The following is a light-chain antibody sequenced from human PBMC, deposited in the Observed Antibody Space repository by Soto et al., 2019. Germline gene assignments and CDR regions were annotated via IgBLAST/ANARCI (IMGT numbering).Light chain of an antibody. J-gene: IGKJ1*01. CDR2: GAS. CDR1: QSVSSDY. CDR3: QHYNSYSEA. Sequence: DIVLTQSPGTLSLSPGERATLSCRASQSVSSDYLAWYQQKPGQAPRVLIYGASSRATGIPDRFSGSGSGTEFTLTISSLQPDDFATYYCQHYNSYSEAFGQGTKVDIK. V-gene: IGKV3-20*01.